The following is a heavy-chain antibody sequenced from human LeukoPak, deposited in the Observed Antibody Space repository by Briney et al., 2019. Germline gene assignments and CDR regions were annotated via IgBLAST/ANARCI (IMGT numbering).Heavy chain of an antibody. V-gene: IGHV4-39*01. J-gene: IGHJ4*02. CDR1: GGSINSPSLY. CDR3: ARAYDSSGYSSYCFDY. CDR2: IYYSGST. Sequence: SETLSLTCTVSGGSINSPSLYWGWIRQPPGKGLEWIGSIYYSGSTYYNSSLKSRVTVSVDTSKNQFSLRLSSVTAADTAVYYCARAYDSSGYSSYCFDYWGQGTLVTVSS. D-gene: IGHD3-22*01.